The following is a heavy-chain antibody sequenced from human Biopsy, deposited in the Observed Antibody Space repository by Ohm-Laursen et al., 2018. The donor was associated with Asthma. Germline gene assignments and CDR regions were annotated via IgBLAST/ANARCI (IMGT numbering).Heavy chain of an antibody. CDR3: ARESSVAGSSDFDY. CDR1: GFTFSSYG. Sequence: SSLRLSCAASGFTFSSYGMHWVRQAPGKGLEWVAIIWYDGSNKYHADSVKGRFTISRDNSKNTLYLQMNSLRAEDTAVYYCARESSVAGSSDFDYWGQGTLVTVSS. CDR2: IWYDGSNK. V-gene: IGHV3-33*01. D-gene: IGHD6-19*01. J-gene: IGHJ4*02.